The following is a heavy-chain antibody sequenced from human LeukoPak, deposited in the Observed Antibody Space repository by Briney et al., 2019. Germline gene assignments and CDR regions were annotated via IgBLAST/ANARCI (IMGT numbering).Heavy chain of an antibody. J-gene: IGHJ4*02. V-gene: IGHV4-39*01. D-gene: IGHD3-22*01. CDR1: GVSISGVGYY. Sequence: SETLSLTCTVSGVSISGVGYYWGWIRQPPGKGLEWIGSISYGGSTYYNPSLKSRVFIYVDMSKNQVSLKLSSVTAADTALYYCAGYYHDSSGYFGCGQGTLVTVSS. CDR2: ISYGGST. CDR3: AGYYHDSSGYFG.